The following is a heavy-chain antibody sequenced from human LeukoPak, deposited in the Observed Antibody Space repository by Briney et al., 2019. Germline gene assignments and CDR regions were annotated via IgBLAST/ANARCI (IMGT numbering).Heavy chain of an antibody. Sequence: SAPTLLQPTPTLTVTFSFSGFSVSSRRAAVAWIRQPPGRALEWLSINFWHDEKHYSPSLNNRLTITKHTSKNQVVLTMTNMDPVDTATFYCALRFSEALAFDYWGQGALVTVSS. J-gene: IGHJ4*02. CDR2: NFWHDEK. V-gene: IGHV2-5*01. CDR3: ALRFSEALAFDY. CDR1: GFSVSSRRAA.